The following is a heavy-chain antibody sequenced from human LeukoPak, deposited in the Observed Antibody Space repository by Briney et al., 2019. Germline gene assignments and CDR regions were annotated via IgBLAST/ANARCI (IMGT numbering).Heavy chain of an antibody. D-gene: IGHD6-13*01. CDR3: ARSGIAAAGRPYYYYGMDV. CDR1: GGSISSYY. J-gene: IGHJ6*04. CDR2: IYYSGST. Sequence: SETLSLTCTVSGGSISSYYWSWIRQPPGKGLEWIGYIYYSGSTNYNPSLKSRVTISVGTSKNQFSLKLSSVTAADTAVYYCARSGIAAAGRPYYYYGMDVWGKGTTVTVSS. V-gene: IGHV4-59*01.